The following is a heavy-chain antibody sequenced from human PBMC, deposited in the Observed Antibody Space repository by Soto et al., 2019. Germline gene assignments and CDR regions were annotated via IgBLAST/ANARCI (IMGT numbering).Heavy chain of an antibody. CDR2: ISAYNGNT. CDR1: GYSFATSG. Sequence: QVKLVQSGTEVKQPGASMKVSCKASGYSFATSGISWVRQAPGQGLEWTGWISAYNGNTNYDQKLQDRVTMTTDTSTSTAYLELRNLRSDDTAVYYCARAGQYYDSSGYANWGQGTLVTVSS. CDR3: ARAGQYYDSSGYAN. J-gene: IGHJ4*02. D-gene: IGHD3-22*01. V-gene: IGHV1-18*01.